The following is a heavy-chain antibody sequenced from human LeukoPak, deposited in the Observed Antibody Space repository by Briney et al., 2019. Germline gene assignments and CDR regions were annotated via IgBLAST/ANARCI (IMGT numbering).Heavy chain of an antibody. CDR3: ARGLWNYGSGSSS. J-gene: IGHJ4*02. V-gene: IGHV1-2*02. Sequence: ASVTVSCKASGYTFTGYYMHWVRQAPGQGLEWMGWINPNSGGTNYAQKFQGRVTMTRDTSISTAYMELSRLRSDDTAVYYCARGLWNYGSGSSSWGQGTLVTVSS. D-gene: IGHD3-10*01. CDR1: GYTFTGYY. CDR2: INPNSGGT.